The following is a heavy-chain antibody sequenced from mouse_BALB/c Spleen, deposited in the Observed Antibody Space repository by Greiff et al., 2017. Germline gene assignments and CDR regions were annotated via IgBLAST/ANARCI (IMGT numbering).Heavy chain of an antibody. V-gene: IGHV2-9*02. D-gene: IGHD2-4*01. CDR3: AREAMISYAMDY. Sequence: VQLQQSGPGLVAPSQSLSITCTVPGFSLTSYGVHWVRQPPGKGLEWLGVIWAGGSTNYNSALMSRLSISKDNSKSQVFLKMNSLQTDDTAMYYCAREAMISYAMDYWGQGTSVTVSS. CDR1: GFSLTSYG. CDR2: IWAGGST. J-gene: IGHJ4*01.